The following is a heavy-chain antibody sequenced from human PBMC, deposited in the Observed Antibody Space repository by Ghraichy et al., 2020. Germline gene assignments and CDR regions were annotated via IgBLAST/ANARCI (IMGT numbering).Heavy chain of an antibody. D-gene: IGHD6-19*01. CDR3: AKTPGYSSGWVLN. Sequence: GGSLRLSCAASGFTFNIYVRSWVRQAPGKGLEWVSGISGSGDSTYYAASVQGRFTISRDNSKNTLFLEINSLRAEDTSVYYCAKTPGYSSGWVLNWGQGTLVTVSS. J-gene: IGHJ4*02. CDR2: ISGSGDST. V-gene: IGHV3-23*01. CDR1: GFTFNIYV.